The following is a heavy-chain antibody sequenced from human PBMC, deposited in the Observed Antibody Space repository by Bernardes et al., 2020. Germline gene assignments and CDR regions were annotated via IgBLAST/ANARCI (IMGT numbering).Heavy chain of an antibody. Sequence: GGSLRLSCAASEFTFSNYWMHWVRQAPGKGLVWVSRINTDGSNTNYADSVKGRFTISRDNAKNTLYLQMNSLRAEDTAVYYCARGRMSGGSYYFDSWGQGTLVTVSS. J-gene: IGHJ4*02. V-gene: IGHV3-74*01. CDR2: INTDGSNT. CDR1: EFTFSNYW. CDR3: ARGRMSGGSYYFDS. D-gene: IGHD2-15*01.